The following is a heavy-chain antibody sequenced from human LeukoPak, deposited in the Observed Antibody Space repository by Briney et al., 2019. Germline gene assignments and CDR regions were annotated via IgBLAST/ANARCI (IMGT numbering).Heavy chain of an antibody. CDR1: GFTFSSYS. D-gene: IGHD3-22*01. Sequence: PGGSLRLSCAASGFTFSSYSMNWVRQAPGKGLEWVSSISSSSSYIYYADPVKGRFTISRDNAKNSLYLQMNSLRAEDTAVYYCARAFWYYDSSGYYPNWGQGTLVTVSS. CDR2: ISSSSSYI. CDR3: ARAFWYYDSSGYYPN. J-gene: IGHJ4*02. V-gene: IGHV3-21*01.